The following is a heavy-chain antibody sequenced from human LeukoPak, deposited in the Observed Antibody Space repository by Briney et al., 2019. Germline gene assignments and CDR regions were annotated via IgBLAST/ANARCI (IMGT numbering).Heavy chain of an antibody. CDR3: ARMEGSSSANDY. Sequence: SETLSLTCTVSGYSISSGYYWGWIRQPPGKGLGWIGSIFHSGSTYYNPSLKSRVTISVDTSKNQFSLKLSSVTAADTAVYYCARMEGSSSANDYWGQGTLVTVSS. V-gene: IGHV4-38-2*02. CDR1: GYSISSGYY. J-gene: IGHJ4*02. CDR2: IFHSGST. D-gene: IGHD1-26*01.